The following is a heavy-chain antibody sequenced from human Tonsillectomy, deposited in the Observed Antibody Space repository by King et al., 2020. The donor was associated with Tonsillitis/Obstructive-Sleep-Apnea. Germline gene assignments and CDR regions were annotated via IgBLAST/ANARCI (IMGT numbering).Heavy chain of an antibody. D-gene: IGHD4-23*01. V-gene: IGHV5-51*01. CDR3: ASSDDYGCNSLPFDH. J-gene: IGHJ4*02. CDR2: IYPGDSDT. CDR1: GYSFPSYW. Sequence: QLVQSGAEGKKPGESLKISCKGSGYSFPSYWIGWVRQVSGKGLEWMGIIYPGDSDTRYSPSFQGQVTISADKSISTAYLQWSSLRASDTAMYYCASSDDYGCNSLPFDHWGQGTVVTVSS.